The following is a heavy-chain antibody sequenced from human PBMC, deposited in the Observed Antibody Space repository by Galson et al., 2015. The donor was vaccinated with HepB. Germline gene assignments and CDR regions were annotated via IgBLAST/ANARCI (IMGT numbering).Heavy chain of an antibody. V-gene: IGHV3-33*01. CDR2: IWYDGSKE. CDR3: AREDWAAAGRGDWGFDY. J-gene: IGHJ4*02. CDR1: GFTFSSYG. D-gene: IGHD6-13*01. Sequence: SLRLSCAASGFTFSSYGIHWVRQAPGKGLEWVAVIWYDGSKEYFVDSVKGRFTIFRDNSKNTVYLQMNSLRVEDTAVYYCAREDWAAAGRGDWGFDYWGQGTLVTVSS.